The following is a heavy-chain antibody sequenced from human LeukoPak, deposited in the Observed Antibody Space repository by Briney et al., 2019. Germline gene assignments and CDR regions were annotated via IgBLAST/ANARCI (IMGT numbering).Heavy chain of an antibody. CDR3: ARGVETGTTRAFDI. CDR1: GGSFSGYY. Sequence: SETLSLTCAVYGGSFSGYYWSWIRQPPGKGLEWIGEINHSGSTNYNPSLKSRVTISVDTSKNQFSLKLSSVTAADTAVYYCARGVETGTTRAFDIWGQGTMVTVSS. J-gene: IGHJ3*02. CDR2: INHSGST. D-gene: IGHD1-7*01. V-gene: IGHV4-34*01.